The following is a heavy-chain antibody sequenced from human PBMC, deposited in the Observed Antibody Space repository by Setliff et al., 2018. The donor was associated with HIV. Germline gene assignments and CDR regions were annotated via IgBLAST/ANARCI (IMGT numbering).Heavy chain of an antibody. V-gene: IGHV4-34*01. J-gene: IGHJ3*02. CDR2: IRPSGGT. D-gene: IGHD3-10*01. CDR1: GGSFSDYF. CDR3: ARTLWFEESTSYDAFDI. Sequence: SETLSLTCAVYGGSFSDYFWTWIRQPPGKGLGWIGKIRPSGGTNYNPSLKSRVTISVDSSKNQFSLKLSSVTAADTAVYFCARTLWFEESTSYDAFDIWGQGTMVTVSS.